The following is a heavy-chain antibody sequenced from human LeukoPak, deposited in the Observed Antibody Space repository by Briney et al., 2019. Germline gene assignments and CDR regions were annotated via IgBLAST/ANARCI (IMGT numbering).Heavy chain of an antibody. CDR1: GFTFSSYG. J-gene: IGHJ4*02. Sequence: GGSLRLSCAASGFTFSSYGMSWVRQAPGKGLEWVGFIRYDGSNKYYADSVKGRFTISRDSSKNTVYLQMNSLRADDTAVYYCAKESQLSYSGTFYIDYWGQGTLVTVSS. V-gene: IGHV3-30*02. CDR3: AKESQLSYSGTFYIDY. D-gene: IGHD1-26*01. CDR2: IRYDGSNK.